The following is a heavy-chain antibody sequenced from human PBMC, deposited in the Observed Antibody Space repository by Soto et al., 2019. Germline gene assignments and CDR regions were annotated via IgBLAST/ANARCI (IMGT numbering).Heavy chain of an antibody. D-gene: IGHD3-3*01. CDR1: GGSISSGDYY. CDR3: ARNTKRFLAVRGFDP. Sequence: SETRSLTCTVSGGSISSGDYYWSWIRQPPGKGLEWIGYIYYRGSTYYNPSLKSRVTISVDTSKNQFSLKLSSVTAADTAVYYCARNTKRFLAVRGFDPWGQGTLVTVSS. J-gene: IGHJ5*02. CDR2: IYYRGST. V-gene: IGHV4-30-4*01.